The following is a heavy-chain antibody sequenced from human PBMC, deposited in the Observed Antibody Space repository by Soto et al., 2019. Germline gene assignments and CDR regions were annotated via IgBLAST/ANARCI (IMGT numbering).Heavy chain of an antibody. CDR2: IWYDGSNK. CDR1: GFTFSNYG. V-gene: IGHV3-33*01. CDR3: ARDTHHYFDY. Sequence: QVQLVESGGGVVQPGRSLRLSCAASGFTFSNYGMHWVRQAPGKGLEWVAVIWYDGSNKYYADSVKGRFTISRDNSKNTLYLQMNRVRAEDTAVYYCARDTHHYFDYWGQGTLVTVSS. J-gene: IGHJ4*02.